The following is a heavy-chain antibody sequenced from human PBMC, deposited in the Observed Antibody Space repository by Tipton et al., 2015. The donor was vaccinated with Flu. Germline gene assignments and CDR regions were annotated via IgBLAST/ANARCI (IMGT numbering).Heavy chain of an antibody. Sequence: TLSLTCSVSGSSIGSDYYWGWIRQSPGKGLEWIGSIYHSGSTYYKPSLKSRVTISVDTSKNQFSLKLSSVTAADTAVYYCARQTYYCGMDVWGQGTTVTVSS. CDR2: IYHSGST. CDR3: ARQTYYCGMDV. CDR1: GSSIGSDYY. J-gene: IGHJ6*02. V-gene: IGHV4-38-2*01.